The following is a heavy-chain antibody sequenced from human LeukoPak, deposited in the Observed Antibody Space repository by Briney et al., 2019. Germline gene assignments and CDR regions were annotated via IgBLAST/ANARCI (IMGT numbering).Heavy chain of an antibody. V-gene: IGHV1-46*01. D-gene: IGHD1-14*01. Sequence: ASVKVSCKASGYTFISYYMYWVRQAPGQGLEWMGIINPSGGSTSHAQKFQGRVTMTRDTSTSTVYMELSSLRSEDTAVYYCARDFGSGLDVWGQGTTVIVSS. CDR2: INPSGGST. J-gene: IGHJ6*02. CDR3: ARDFGSGLDV. CDR1: GYTFISYY.